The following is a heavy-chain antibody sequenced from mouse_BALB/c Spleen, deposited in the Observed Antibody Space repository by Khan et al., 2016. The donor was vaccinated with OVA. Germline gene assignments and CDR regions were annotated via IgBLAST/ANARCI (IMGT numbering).Heavy chain of an antibody. D-gene: IGHD1-1*01. CDR2: IKYSGST. CDR3: ARSGTITTVVATDFDD. CDR1: GYSITSDYA. J-gene: IGHJ2*01. V-gene: IGHV3-2*02. Sequence: EVQLQESGPGLVKPSQSLSLTCTVTGYSITSDYAWNWIRQFPGNKLEWMGYIKYSGSTSYNPSLNSRISITRDTSKNQFFLQLNSVTTEDKATYYCARSGTITTVVATDFDDWGQGTTLTVSS.